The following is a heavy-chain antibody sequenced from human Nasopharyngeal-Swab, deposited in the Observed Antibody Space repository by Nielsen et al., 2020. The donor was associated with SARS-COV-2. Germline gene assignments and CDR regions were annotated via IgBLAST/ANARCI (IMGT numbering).Heavy chain of an antibody. D-gene: IGHD3-10*01. CDR2: IYHSGST. V-gene: IGHV4-30-2*01. CDR3: AREGILWFGEEMWLFFDY. J-gene: IGHJ4*02. Sequence: RQAPGKSLEWIGYIYHSGSTYYNPSLKSRVTISVDRSKNQFSLKLSSVTAADTAVYYCAREGILWFGEEMWLFFDYWGQGTLVTVSS.